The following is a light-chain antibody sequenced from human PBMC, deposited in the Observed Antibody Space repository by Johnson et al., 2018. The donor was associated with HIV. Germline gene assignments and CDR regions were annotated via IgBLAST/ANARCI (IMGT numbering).Light chain of an antibody. J-gene: IGLJ1*01. V-gene: IGLV1-51*01. CDR3: GTWDSSLSAEV. CDR1: SSNIGNNY. CDR2: DNN. Sequence: SVLTQPPSVSAAPGQKVTISCSGSSSNIGNNYVSWYQQLPGTAPKLLIYDNNKRPSGIPDRFSGSKSGTSATLGITGLQTGDEADYYCGTWDSSLSAEVCGTGTKVTGL.